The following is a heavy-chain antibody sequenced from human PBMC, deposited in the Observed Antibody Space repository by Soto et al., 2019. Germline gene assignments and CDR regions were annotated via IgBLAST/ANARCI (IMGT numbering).Heavy chain of an antibody. D-gene: IGHD5-12*01. CDR1: GYTFTSYA. CDR2: INAGNGNT. J-gene: IGHJ4*02. Sequence: QVQLVQSGAEEKKPGASVKVSCKASGYTFTSYAMHWVRQAPGQRLEWMGWINAGNGNTKYSQQFQGRVTITRDTSASTAYMELSSLRSEDTAVYYCARVSGGYDFDYWGQGTLVTVSS. CDR3: ARVSGGYDFDY. V-gene: IGHV1-3*05.